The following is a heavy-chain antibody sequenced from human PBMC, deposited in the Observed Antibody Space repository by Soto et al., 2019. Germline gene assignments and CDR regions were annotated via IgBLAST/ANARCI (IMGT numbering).Heavy chain of an antibody. J-gene: IGHJ4*02. CDR3: AKDLSGSLVTRYDFWSGFTFDY. V-gene: IGHV3-23*01. CDR2: ISGSGGST. D-gene: IGHD3-3*01. CDR1: GFTFSSYA. Sequence: GGSLRLSCAASGFTFSSYAMSWVRQAPGKGLEWVSAISGSGGSTYYADSVKGRFTISRDNSKNTLYLQMNSLRAEDTAVYYCAKDLSGSLVTRYDFWSGFTFDYWGQGTLVTVSS.